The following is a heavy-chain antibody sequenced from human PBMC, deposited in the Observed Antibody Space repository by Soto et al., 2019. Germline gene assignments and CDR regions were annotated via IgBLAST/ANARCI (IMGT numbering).Heavy chain of an antibody. CDR2: TSSSGTII. D-gene: IGHD1-1*01. V-gene: IGHV3-48*03. CDR1: GFTFSGYE. CDR3: ARVNNYNSNFDY. J-gene: IGHJ4*02. Sequence: PGGSLRLSCADSGFTFSGYEMHWVRQAPGKGLEWISYTSSSGTIIYYADSVKGRFTISRDNANNSLYLQMNSLRAEDTAVYYCARVNNYNSNFDYWGQGTLVTVSS.